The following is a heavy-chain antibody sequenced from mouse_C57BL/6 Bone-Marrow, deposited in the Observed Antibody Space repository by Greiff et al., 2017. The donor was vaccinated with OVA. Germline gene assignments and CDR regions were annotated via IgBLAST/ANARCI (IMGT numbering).Heavy chain of an antibody. CDR3: ASPTTVVAPLDY. V-gene: IGHV1-81*01. D-gene: IGHD1-1*01. J-gene: IGHJ2*01. Sequence: QVQLKQSGAELARPGASVKLSCKASGYTFTSYGISWVKQRTGPGLEWIGEIYPRSGNTYYNEKFKGKATLTADKSSSTAYMELRSLTSEDSAVYFCASPTTVVAPLDYWGQGTTLTVSS. CDR2: IYPRSGNT. CDR1: GYTFTSYG.